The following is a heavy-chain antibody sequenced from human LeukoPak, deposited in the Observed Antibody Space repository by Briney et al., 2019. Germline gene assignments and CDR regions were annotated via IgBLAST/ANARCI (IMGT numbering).Heavy chain of an antibody. D-gene: IGHD6-19*01. CDR3: ARGLVAGAIDY. V-gene: IGHV4-59*01. Sequence: SETLSLTCTVSGGSISSYYWSWIRQPPGKGLEWIGYIYYSGGTNYNPSLKSRVTISVDTSKNQFSLKLSSVTAADTAVYYCARGLVAGAIDYWGQGTLVTVSS. J-gene: IGHJ4*02. CDR2: IYYSGGT. CDR1: GGSISSYY.